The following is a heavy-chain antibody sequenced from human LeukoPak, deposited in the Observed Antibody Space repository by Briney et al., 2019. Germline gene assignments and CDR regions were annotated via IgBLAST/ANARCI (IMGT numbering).Heavy chain of an antibody. Sequence: ASVKVSCKAAGYTFTAYFIHWVRQATGQGLEWMGRINPNSGDTNYAQKFQGRVTMTRDTSTNTAYMDLSRLTSDDTAVYYCATVGTVATSDYWGQGTLVTVSS. V-gene: IGHV1-2*06. CDR2: INPNSGDT. CDR3: ATVGTVATSDY. CDR1: GYTFTAYF. D-gene: IGHD5-12*01. J-gene: IGHJ4*02.